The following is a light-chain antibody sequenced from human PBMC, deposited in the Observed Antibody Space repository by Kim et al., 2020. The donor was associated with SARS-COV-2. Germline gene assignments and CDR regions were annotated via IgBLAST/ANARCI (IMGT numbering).Light chain of an antibody. CDR2: QDS. CDR3: QAWDSSTVV. Sequence: VSPGQTANITCSGDKLGDKYACWYQQKPGQSPVVVIHQDSKRPSGIPERFSGSNSGNTATLTISGTQAMDEADYYCQAWDSSTVVFGGGTQLTVL. V-gene: IGLV3-1*01. CDR1: KLGDKY. J-gene: IGLJ2*01.